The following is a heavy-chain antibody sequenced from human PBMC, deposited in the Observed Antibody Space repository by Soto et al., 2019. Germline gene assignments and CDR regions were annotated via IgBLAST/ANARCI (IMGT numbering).Heavy chain of an antibody. CDR1: GRSMISYY. Sequence: QLQESGPGLVKPSETLSLTCNVSGRSMISYYWSWIRQPAGKGLEWIGRIYTGGNPNYTPSLKSRVTMSVDTSKSQFSLSLTSVTAADTAVYYCAREGDDSNFFFASWGQGTLVTVSS. D-gene: IGHD3-3*01. CDR2: IYTGGNP. CDR3: AREGDDSNFFFAS. V-gene: IGHV4-4*07. J-gene: IGHJ4*02.